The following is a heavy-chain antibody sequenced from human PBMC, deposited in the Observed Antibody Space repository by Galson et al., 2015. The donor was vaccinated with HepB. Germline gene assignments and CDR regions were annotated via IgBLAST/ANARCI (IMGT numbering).Heavy chain of an antibody. D-gene: IGHD5-12*01. Sequence: SLRLSCAASAFTLSDSAMHWVRQTPGKGLEWVAVISNDGNSIHYSDSVKGRFTISRDTSKNTLYLQMNSLRAEDTAVYHCARGWGKDSGHDYVLRYWGQGSLVTVSS. J-gene: IGHJ1*01. CDR3: ARGWGKDSGHDYVLRY. CDR2: ISNDGNSI. CDR1: AFTLSDSA. V-gene: IGHV3-30-3*01.